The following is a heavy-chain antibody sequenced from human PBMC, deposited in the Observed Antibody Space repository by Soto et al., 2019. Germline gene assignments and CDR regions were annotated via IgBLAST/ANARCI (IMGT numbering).Heavy chain of an antibody. CDR3: ARADLLWDSFDL. V-gene: IGHV3-23*05. CDR2: ISNSGSST. CDR1: GFPFRNFA. D-gene: IGHD2-2*01. Sequence: GGSLRLSCAASGFPFRNFAMAWIRQAPGKGLEWVSIISNSGSSTYHGDSVKGRFTTSRDNSKGTLSLHMRGVRIDDTAVYFCARADLLWDSFDLWGQGTLVTVSS. J-gene: IGHJ4*02.